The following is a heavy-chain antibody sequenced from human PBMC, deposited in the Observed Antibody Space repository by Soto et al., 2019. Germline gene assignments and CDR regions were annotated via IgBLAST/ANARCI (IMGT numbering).Heavy chain of an antibody. D-gene: IGHD6-19*01. CDR3: AKDLGGYGAVAGTGDY. CDR1: GFTFSSYA. Sequence: VGSLRLSCAASGFTFSSYAMTWVRQAPGKGLEWVSTISGSGGTTYYAASVRGRFTISRDNPKNTLYLQMNSLRAEDTAVYYCAKDLGGYGAVAGTGDYWGQGTLVTVSS. CDR2: ISGSGGTT. J-gene: IGHJ4*02. V-gene: IGHV3-23*01.